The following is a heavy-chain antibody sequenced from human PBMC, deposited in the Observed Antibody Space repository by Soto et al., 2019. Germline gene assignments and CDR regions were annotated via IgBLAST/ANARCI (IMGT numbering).Heavy chain of an antibody. Sequence: GGSLRLSCAASGFTFSSYGMTWVRQAPGKGLEWVSAVSGSTGNTYYADSVKGRFTISRDNSKNTVYLQMNSLRAEDTAVYYCAKDQGYCSTTSCYDTGGFLEYGGQGTLVTVSS. V-gene: IGHV3-23*01. CDR3: AKDQGYCSTTSCYDTGGFLEY. CDR1: GFTFSSYG. CDR2: VSGSTGNT. D-gene: IGHD2-2*01. J-gene: IGHJ4*02.